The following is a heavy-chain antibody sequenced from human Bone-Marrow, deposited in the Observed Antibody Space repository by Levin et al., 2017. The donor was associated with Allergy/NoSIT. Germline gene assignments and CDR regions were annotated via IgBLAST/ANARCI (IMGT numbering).Heavy chain of an antibody. CDR3: AKSLSGISGWFDP. D-gene: IGHD5-12*01. Sequence: SCAASGFTFSTYAMSWVRQAPGKGLEWISAISGSGGSTFYADSVKGRFTVSRDNSKNTLYLHLSSLRVEDTAVFYCAKSLSGISGWFDPWGQGTLVTVSS. CDR2: ISGSGGST. V-gene: IGHV3-23*01. CDR1: GFTFSTYA. J-gene: IGHJ5*02.